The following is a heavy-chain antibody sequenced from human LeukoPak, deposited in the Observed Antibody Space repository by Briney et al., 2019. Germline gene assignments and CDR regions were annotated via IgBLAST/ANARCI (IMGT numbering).Heavy chain of an antibody. J-gene: IGHJ5*02. CDR2: INHSGST. V-gene: IGHV4-34*01. D-gene: IGHD5-18*01. CDR1: GGSFSGYY. Sequence: SETLSLTCAVYGGSFSGYYWSWIRQPPGKGLEWIGEINHSGSTNYNPSLKSRVTISVDTSKNQFSLKLSSVTAAETAVYYCSSSPRVQQLLHLGRLVRWFDPWGQGTLVTVSS. CDR3: SSSPRVQQLLHLGRLVRWFDP.